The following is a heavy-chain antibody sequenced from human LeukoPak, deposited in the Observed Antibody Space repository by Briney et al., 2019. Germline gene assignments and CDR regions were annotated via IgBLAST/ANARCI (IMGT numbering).Heavy chain of an antibody. CDR2: IVVSSGNT. Sequence: SVKVSCMASGFTFTSCAMQWVRQARGQRLEWIGWIVVSSGNTNYAQKFQERVTITRDMSTSTAYMELSSLRSEDTAVYYCAADKEDYYDSSGYYLPLPAYWGQGTLVTVSS. V-gene: IGHV1-58*02. CDR1: GFTFTSCA. J-gene: IGHJ4*02. D-gene: IGHD3-22*01. CDR3: AADKEDYYDSSGYYLPLPAY.